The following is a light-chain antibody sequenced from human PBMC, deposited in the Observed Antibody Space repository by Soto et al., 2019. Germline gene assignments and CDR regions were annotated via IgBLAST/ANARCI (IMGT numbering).Light chain of an antibody. Sequence: EIVLTQSPATLSLSPGDLATLSCRASQSVSRNYLAWYQQKHGQAPRLLTYGASTRATGIPDRFSGSGSGTDFTLTISRLEPEDFAVYYCQQYGSSPPYTFGQGTRLEIK. CDR3: QQYGSSPPYT. V-gene: IGKV3-20*01. CDR2: GAS. J-gene: IGKJ5*01. CDR1: QSVSRNY.